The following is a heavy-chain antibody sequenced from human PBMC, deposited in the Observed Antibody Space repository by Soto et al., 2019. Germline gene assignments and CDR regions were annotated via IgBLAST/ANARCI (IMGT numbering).Heavy chain of an antibody. CDR3: ARLMGTAFDL. CDR1: GFTFSDHY. V-gene: IGHV3-72*01. Sequence: AGGSLRLSCAASGFTFSDHYMDWVRQAPGKGLEWVGRARNRVNGYTTAYAASVRGRFSISRDDSKNSLYLQMNSLTAEDTAVYFCARLMGTAFDLWGQGTLVTVSS. D-gene: IGHD2-8*01. CDR2: ARNRVNGYTT. J-gene: IGHJ4*02.